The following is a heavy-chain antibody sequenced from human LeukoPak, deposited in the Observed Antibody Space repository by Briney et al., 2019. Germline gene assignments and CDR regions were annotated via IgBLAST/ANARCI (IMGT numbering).Heavy chain of an antibody. D-gene: IGHD1-26*01. Sequence: SQTLSLTCTVPGGSIGSGSYYWRWILQPPGKGLEWIGYIYYSGSTNYNPSLKSRVTISVDTSKNQFSLKLSSVTAADTAVYYCARQEVGAHFDYWGQGTLVTVSS. J-gene: IGHJ4*02. CDR2: IYYSGST. CDR3: ARQEVGAHFDY. CDR1: GGSIGSGSYY. V-gene: IGHV4-61*01.